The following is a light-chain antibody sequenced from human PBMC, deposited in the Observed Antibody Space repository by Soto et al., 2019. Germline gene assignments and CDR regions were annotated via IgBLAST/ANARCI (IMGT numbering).Light chain of an antibody. V-gene: IGKV2-28*01. J-gene: IGKJ4*01. CDR2: LGS. CDR1: QSLLHRNGYHC. CDR3: QQYDNWPPVT. Sequence: IVMTQSPLSLPVTPGEPASISCMSSQSLLHRNGYHCLDWYLQKPGQSPQLLVYLGSTRATGVPARFSGSGSGTEFTLTIDSLQSEDFAVYYCQQYDNWPPVTFGEGTKVDIK.